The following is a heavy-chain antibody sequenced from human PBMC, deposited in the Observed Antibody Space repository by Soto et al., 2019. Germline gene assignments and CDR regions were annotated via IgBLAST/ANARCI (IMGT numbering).Heavy chain of an antibody. CDR3: ANGRYGVKVDY. CDR1: GGSISNVNDC. D-gene: IGHD1-20*01. Sequence: SETLSLTCTVSGGSISNVNDCWSWIRQSPDKGLEWIGHIYDGGSTYNNPSLKSRITISVDTSKNQFSLKLSSVSVADTAFYYSANGRYGVKVDYWGQGILVTVSS. V-gene: IGHV4-30-4*01. J-gene: IGHJ4*02. CDR2: IYDGGST.